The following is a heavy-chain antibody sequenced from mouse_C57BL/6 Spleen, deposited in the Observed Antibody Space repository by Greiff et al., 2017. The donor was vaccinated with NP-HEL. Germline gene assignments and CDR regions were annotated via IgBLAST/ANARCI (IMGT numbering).Heavy chain of an antibody. CDR2: ISSGGSYT. CDR3: ARQGVPTTVGFDY. CDR1: GFTFSSYG. J-gene: IGHJ2*01. D-gene: IGHD1-1*01. Sequence: EVMLVESGGDLVKPGGSLKLSCAASGFTFSSYGMSWVRQTPDKRLEWVATISSGGSYTYYPDSVKGRFTISRDNAKNTLYLQMSSLKSEDTAMYYYARQGVPTTVGFDYWGQGTTLTVSS. V-gene: IGHV5-6*01.